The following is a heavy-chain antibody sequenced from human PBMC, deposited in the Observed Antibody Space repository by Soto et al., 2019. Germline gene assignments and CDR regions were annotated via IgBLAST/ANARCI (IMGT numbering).Heavy chain of an antibody. CDR1: GYTLTELS. Sequence: QVQLVQSGAEVKKPGASVKVSCKVSGYTLTELSMHWVRQAPGKGLEWMGGFDPEDGETIYAQKFQGRVTMTEDTSTDTAYMELSSLRSEDTAVYYCATAPYYYDSSGYRDYFDYWGQGTLVTVSS. D-gene: IGHD3-22*01. CDR2: FDPEDGET. V-gene: IGHV1-24*01. CDR3: ATAPYYYDSSGYRDYFDY. J-gene: IGHJ4*02.